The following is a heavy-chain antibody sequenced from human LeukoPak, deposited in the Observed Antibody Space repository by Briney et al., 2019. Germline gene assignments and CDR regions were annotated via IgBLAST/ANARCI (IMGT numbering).Heavy chain of an antibody. CDR2: IKGDGSEK. D-gene: IGHD4-17*01. CDR1: GFIFSNYW. J-gene: IGHJ2*01. V-gene: IGHV3-7*02. Sequence: GGSLRLSCAASGFIFSNYWMGWVRQAPGKGLEWVANIKGDGSEKVYVDSATGRFTISRDNAKKSLYLQMNTLRVEDTAVYYCARVKGSVTSYWYFDLWGRGTLLTVSS. CDR3: ARVKGSVTSYWYFDL.